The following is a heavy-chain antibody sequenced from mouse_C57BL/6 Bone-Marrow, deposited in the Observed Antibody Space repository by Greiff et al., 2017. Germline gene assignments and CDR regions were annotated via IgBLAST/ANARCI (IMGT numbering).Heavy chain of an antibody. CDR3: ARSEPRRDGFDY. D-gene: IGHD3-3*01. V-gene: IGHV1-72*01. Sequence: QVHVKQPGAELVKPGASVKLSCKASGYTFTSYWMHWVKQRPGRGLEWIGRIDPNSGGTKYNEKFKSKATLTVDKPSSTAYMQLSSLTSEGSAVYYCARSEPRRDGFDYWGQGTTLTVSS. J-gene: IGHJ2*01. CDR1: GYTFTSYW. CDR2: IDPNSGGT.